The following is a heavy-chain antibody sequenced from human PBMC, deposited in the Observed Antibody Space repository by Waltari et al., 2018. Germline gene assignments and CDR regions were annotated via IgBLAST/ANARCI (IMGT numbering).Heavy chain of an antibody. V-gene: IGHV3-30*15. J-gene: IGHJ3*01. CDR2: ISYDGLKQ. D-gene: IGHD6-25*01. CDR1: GFAFSDYP. Sequence: QVQLVESGGGVVQPGRSLRLSCAASGFAFSDYPFHWVRQAPGKGLEWVTMISYDGLKQYYADSGRGRFTISRDNSRDTLVLQMRSLRIEDTAVYYCAREADGPFDVWGQGTMVTVSS. CDR3: AREADGPFDV.